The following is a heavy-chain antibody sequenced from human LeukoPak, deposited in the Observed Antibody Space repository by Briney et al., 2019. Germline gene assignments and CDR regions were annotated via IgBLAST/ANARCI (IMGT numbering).Heavy chain of an antibody. CDR1: GGSISSSSYY. CDR3: AIVVVMGVDP. D-gene: IGHD3-22*01. J-gene: IGHJ5*02. V-gene: IGHV4-39*07. CDR2: IYYSGST. Sequence: SETLSLTCTVSGGSISSSSYYWGWIRQPPGKGLEWIGSIYYSGSTYYNPSLKSRVTISVDTSKNQFSLKLSSVTAADTAVYYCAIVVVMGVDPWGQGTLVTVSS.